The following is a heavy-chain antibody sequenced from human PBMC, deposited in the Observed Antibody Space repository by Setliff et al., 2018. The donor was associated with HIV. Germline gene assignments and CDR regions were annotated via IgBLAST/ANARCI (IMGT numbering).Heavy chain of an antibody. CDR3: ARGAWYTSGWYSSRYMDV. V-gene: IGHV1-8*02. D-gene: IGHD6-19*01. CDR2: MNPNSGNT. J-gene: IGHJ6*03. CDR1: GYTFTSYD. Sequence: ASVKVSCKASGYTFTSYDINWVRQATGQGLVWMGWMNPNSGNTGYAQKFQGRVTMTRNTSISTAYMELSSLRSEDTAVYYCARGAWYTSGWYSSRYMDVWGKGTTVTVSS.